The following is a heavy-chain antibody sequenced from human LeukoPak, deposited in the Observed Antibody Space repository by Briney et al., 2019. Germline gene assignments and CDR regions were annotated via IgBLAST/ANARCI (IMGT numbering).Heavy chain of an antibody. CDR2: IKQDGSET. V-gene: IGHV3-7*01. CDR3: ARDQGILFFDS. Sequence: GGSLRLSCSASGYTFSNYWRSWVRQAPGKGLEYVANIKQDGSETYYVDSVKGRFTISRDNAKNSLYLQMNSLRVEDTAVYYCARDQGILFFDSWGQGTLVTVSS. CDR1: GYTFSNYW. J-gene: IGHJ4*02. D-gene: IGHD2-21*01.